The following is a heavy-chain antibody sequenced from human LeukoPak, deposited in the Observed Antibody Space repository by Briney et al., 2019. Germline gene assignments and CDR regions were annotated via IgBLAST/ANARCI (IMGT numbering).Heavy chain of an antibody. D-gene: IGHD6-13*01. CDR3: ARTTGIAAAGDY. CDR1: GFTFSSYA. CDR2: ISYDGSNK. Sequence: PGGSLRLSCAASGFTFSSYAMHWVRQAPGKGLEWVAVISYDGSNKYYADSVKGRFTISRDNSKNTLYLQMNSLRAEDTAVYYCARTTGIAAAGDYWGQGTLVTVSS. V-gene: IGHV3-30*04. J-gene: IGHJ4*02.